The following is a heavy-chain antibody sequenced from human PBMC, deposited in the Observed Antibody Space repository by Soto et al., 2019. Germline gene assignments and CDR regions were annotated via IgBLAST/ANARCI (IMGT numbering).Heavy chain of an antibody. CDR3: ARGEYDCSGLYSWAPLGFDV. CDR1: GGSFTDYY. J-gene: IGHJ6*02. D-gene: IGHD3-22*01. CDR2: INHSASS. V-gene: IGHV4-34*01. Sequence: QVQLRQWGAGLLKPSETLVLTCAVSGGSFTDYYWGWIRQSPGKGLEWIGEINHSASSTYNPSLASRVPILVDTSKKQFSLRLTSVSAADTAMYYCARGEYDCSGLYSWAPLGFDVWGQGTTVTVSS.